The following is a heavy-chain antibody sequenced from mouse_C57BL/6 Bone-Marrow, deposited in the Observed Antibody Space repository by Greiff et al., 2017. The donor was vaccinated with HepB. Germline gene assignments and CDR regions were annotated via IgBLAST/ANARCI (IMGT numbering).Heavy chain of an antibody. Sequence: EVQLQQSGPELVKPGASVKIPCKASGYTFTDYNMDWVKQSHGKSLEWIGDINPNNGGTIYNQKFKGKATLTVDKSSSTAYMERRSLTSEDTAVYYCAREVYYYGRTTWFAYWGQGTLVTVSA. J-gene: IGHJ3*01. CDR3: AREVYYYGRTTWFAY. D-gene: IGHD1-1*01. CDR2: INPNNGGT. V-gene: IGHV1-18*01. CDR1: GYTFTDYN.